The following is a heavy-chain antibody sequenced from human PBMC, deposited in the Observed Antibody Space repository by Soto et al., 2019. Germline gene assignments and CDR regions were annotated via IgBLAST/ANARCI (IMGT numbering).Heavy chain of an antibody. Sequence: SETLSLTCTVSGGSISSYYWSWIRQPPGKGLEWIGYIYYSGSTNYNPSLKSRVTISVDTSKNQFSLKLSSVTAADTAVYYCARDGGGWYFDYWGQGTLVTVSS. CDR2: IYYSGST. J-gene: IGHJ4*02. V-gene: IGHV4-59*01. CDR1: GGSISSYY. CDR3: ARDGGGWYFDY. D-gene: IGHD6-19*01.